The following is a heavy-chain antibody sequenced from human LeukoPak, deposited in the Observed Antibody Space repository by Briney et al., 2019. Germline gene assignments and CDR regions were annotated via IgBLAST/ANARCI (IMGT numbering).Heavy chain of an antibody. CDR1: GFTFSSYG. CDR3: AKGLGAVTTFFDY. J-gene: IGHJ4*02. CDR2: ISGSGGST. Sequence: PGGTLRLSCAASGFTFSSYGMSWVRQAPGKGLEWVSAISGSGGSTYYADSVKGRFTISRDNSKNTLYLQMNSLRAEDTAVYYCAKGLGAVTTFFDYWGQGTLVTVSS. D-gene: IGHD4-17*01. V-gene: IGHV3-23*01.